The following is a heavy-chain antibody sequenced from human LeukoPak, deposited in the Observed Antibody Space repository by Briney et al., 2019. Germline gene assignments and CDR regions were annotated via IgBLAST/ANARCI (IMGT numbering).Heavy chain of an antibody. D-gene: IGHD4-17*01. CDR3: AIFQGTYGDNENDY. CDR2: IIPMINTP. CDR1: GGTFTSYA. V-gene: IGHV1-69*01. Sequence: ASVKVSCKASGGTFTSYAITWVRQAPGKGLEWMGGIIPMINTPKYAQKFQGRVSITADESTSTGYMELSSLRSEDTAVYYCAIFQGTYGDNENDYWGQGTLVTVSS. J-gene: IGHJ4*02.